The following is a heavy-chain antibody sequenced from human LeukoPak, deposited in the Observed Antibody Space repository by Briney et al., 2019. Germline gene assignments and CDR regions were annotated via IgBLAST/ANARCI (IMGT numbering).Heavy chain of an antibody. J-gene: IGHJ4*02. CDR3: ANSYYYDSSGHYTISNHLDY. CDR2: ISYDGSQK. V-gene: IGHV3-30*18. Sequence: GGSLRLSCAASGFTFTTYGMHWVRQAPGKGLEWLAVISYDGSQKYYTDSVKGRFTISRDNSKNTLYLQMDSLRAEDTAMYYCANSYYYDSSGHYTISNHLDYWGQGTLVTVSS. D-gene: IGHD3-22*01. CDR1: GFTFTTYG.